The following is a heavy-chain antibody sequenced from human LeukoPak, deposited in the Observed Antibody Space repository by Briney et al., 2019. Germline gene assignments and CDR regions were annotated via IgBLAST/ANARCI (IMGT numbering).Heavy chain of an antibody. V-gene: IGHV1-69*05. Sequence: ASVKVSCKASGGTFISYAISWVRQAPGQGLEWMGRIIPIFGTANYAQKLQGRVTITTDEYTSTAYMELSGLRSEDTAVYYCARVRLTYYYYMDVWGKGTTVTVSS. CDR1: GGTFISYA. J-gene: IGHJ6*03. CDR2: IIPIFGTA. D-gene: IGHD1-1*01. CDR3: ARVRLTYYYYMDV.